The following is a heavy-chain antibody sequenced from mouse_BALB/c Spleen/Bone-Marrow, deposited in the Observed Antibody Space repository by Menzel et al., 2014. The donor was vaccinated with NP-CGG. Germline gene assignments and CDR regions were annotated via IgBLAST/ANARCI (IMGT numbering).Heavy chain of an antibody. J-gene: IGHJ3*01. D-gene: IGHD2-14*01. CDR1: GYTFTDYV. CDR3: ARGSRYDGAWFAY. V-gene: IGHV1-67*01. Sequence: QVQLQQSGPELVRPGVSVKISCKGSGYTFTDYVMHWVKQSHAKSLEWIGVISTYSGNTNYNQKFKGKATMTVDKSSSTAYMELARLTSEDSAIYYCARGSRYDGAWFAYWGQGTLVTVSA. CDR2: ISTYSGNT.